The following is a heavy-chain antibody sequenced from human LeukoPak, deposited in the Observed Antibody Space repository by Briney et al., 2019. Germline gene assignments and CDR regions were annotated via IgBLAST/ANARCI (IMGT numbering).Heavy chain of an antibody. D-gene: IGHD3-3*01. CDR1: GFTISTYW. CDR3: ARAQFEYDFWSGSSLYYFDY. J-gene: IGHJ4*02. CDR2: IKPDGREK. V-gene: IGHV3-7*01. Sequence: GGALRLSCVAPGFTISTYWMIWVRHAPGKGLECVANIKPDGREKNYVDSVKGRFTVSRDNSRNSLFLQMNNLRAEDTAVYYCARAQFEYDFWSGSSLYYFDYWGQGTLVTVSS.